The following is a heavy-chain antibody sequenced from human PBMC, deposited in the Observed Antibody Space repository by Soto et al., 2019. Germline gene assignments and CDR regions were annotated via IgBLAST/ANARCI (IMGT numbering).Heavy chain of an antibody. J-gene: IGHJ6*02. CDR2: IRSKANSYAT. D-gene: IGHD2-15*01. CDR1: GFTFSGSA. Sequence: GGSLRLSCAASGFTFSGSAMHWVRQASGKGLEWVGRIRSKANSYATAYAASVKGRFTISRDDSKNTAYLQMNSLKTEDTAVYYCTRVVVAATYYYYYGMDVWGQGTTVTVSS. CDR3: TRVVVAATYYYYYGMDV. V-gene: IGHV3-73*01.